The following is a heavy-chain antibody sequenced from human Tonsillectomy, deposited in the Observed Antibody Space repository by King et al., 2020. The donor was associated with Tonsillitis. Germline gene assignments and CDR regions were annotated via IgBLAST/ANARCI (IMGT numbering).Heavy chain of an antibody. CDR2: IYYSGST. J-gene: IGHJ4*02. Sequence: QVQLQESGPGLVKPSQTLSLTCAVSGGSISSGGYSWSWIRQPPGKGLEWIGYIYYSGSTYYNPSLKSRVTISVDTSKNQFSLKLSSVTAADTAVYYCARGVAYGDYPDYCGQGTLVTVSA. D-gene: IGHD4-17*01. CDR3: ARGVAYGDYPDY. CDR1: GGSISSGGYS. V-gene: IGHV4-30-4*07.